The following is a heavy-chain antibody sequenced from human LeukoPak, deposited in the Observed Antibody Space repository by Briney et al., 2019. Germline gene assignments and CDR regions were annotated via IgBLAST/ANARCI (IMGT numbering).Heavy chain of an antibody. Sequence: PGGSLRLSCAASGFTFSSYWMHWVRQAPGKGLVWVSRVNTDGSTPTYADSVKGRFTISRDNAKNTLYLQMNSLRTEDTAVYYCAKDLPDRYSLEYWGQGTMVTVPS. D-gene: IGHD2-15*01. CDR3: AKDLPDRYSLEY. J-gene: IGHJ4*02. CDR1: GFTFSSYW. V-gene: IGHV3-74*01. CDR2: VNTDGSTP.